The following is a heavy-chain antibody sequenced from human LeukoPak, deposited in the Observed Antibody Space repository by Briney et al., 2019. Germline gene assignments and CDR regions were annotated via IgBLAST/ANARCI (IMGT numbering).Heavy chain of an antibody. CDR1: GYSISSGYY. D-gene: IGHD7-27*01. V-gene: IGHV4-38-2*01. CDR2: IYHRGST. CDR3: ARSLGSFDY. Sequence: SETLSLTCAVSGYSISSGYYWGWIRQPPGKGLEWIGSIYHRGSTYYDPSLKSRVTISVDTSKNQFSLKLSSVTAADTAVYYCARSLGSFDYWGQGTLVTVSS. J-gene: IGHJ4*02.